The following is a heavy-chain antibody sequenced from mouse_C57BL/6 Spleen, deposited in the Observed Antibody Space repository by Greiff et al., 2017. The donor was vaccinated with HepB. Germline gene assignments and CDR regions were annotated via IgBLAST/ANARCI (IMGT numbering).Heavy chain of an antibody. Sequence: VQLQQSGPELVKPGASVKISCKASGYAFSSSWMNWVKQRPGKGLEWIGRIYPGDGDTNYNGKFKGKATRTADKSSSTAYMQLSSLTSEDSAVYFCARSGSSYGHWYFDVWGTGTTVTVSS. CDR2: IYPGDGDT. J-gene: IGHJ1*03. V-gene: IGHV1-82*01. CDR1: GYAFSSSW. CDR3: ARSGSSYGHWYFDV. D-gene: IGHD1-1*01.